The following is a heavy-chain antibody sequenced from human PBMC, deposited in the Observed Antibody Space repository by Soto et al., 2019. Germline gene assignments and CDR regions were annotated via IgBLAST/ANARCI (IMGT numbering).Heavy chain of an antibody. Sequence: GGSLRLSCTVSGFTFSNSWMDWVRQAPGKGLVWVSRINGDGSSTNYADSVKGRFTISRDNAKNTVYLQMNSLRAEDTAVFYCARYYSSRYIWGQGTMVTVSS. J-gene: IGHJ3*02. V-gene: IGHV3-74*01. D-gene: IGHD6-13*01. CDR1: GFTFSNSW. CDR2: INGDGSST. CDR3: ARYYSSRYI.